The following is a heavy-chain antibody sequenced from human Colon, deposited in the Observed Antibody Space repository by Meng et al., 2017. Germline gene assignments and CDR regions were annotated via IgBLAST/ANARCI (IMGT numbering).Heavy chain of an antibody. Sequence: GESLKISCAASGFTFSNYPMSWVRQDPGQALEWVAGVSESGVYTDYADSVKGRFTISRDNFQSTLYLEMNNLRVEDTAVYYCARRLIGATLHDAFDVCGQAIIV. CDR1: GFTFSNYP. D-gene: IGHD1-26*01. CDR2: VSESGVYT. J-gene: IGHJ3*01. CDR3: ARRLIGATLHDAFDV. V-gene: IGHV3-23*01.